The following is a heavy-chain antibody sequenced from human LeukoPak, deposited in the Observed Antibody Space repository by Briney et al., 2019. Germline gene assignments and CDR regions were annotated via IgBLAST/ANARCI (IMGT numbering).Heavy chain of an antibody. J-gene: IGHJ6*03. CDR1: GFTFSSYG. V-gene: IGHV3-23*01. CDR3: ARDYYGSGSYYKLYYYYYMDV. CDR2: ISGSGGST. Sequence: GGSLRLSCAASGFTFSSYGMSWVRQAPGKGLEWVSAISGSGGSTYYADSVKGRFTISRDNSKNTLYLRMNSLRAEDTAVYYCARDYYGSGSYYKLYYYYYMDVWGKGTTVTVSS. D-gene: IGHD3-10*01.